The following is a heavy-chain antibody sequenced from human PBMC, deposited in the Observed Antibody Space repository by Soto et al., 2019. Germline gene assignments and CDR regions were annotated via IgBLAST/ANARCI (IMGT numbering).Heavy chain of an antibody. Sequence: SQTLSLTCAISGDSVSSNSAAWNWIRQSPSRGLEWLGRTYYRSKWYNDYAVSVKSRITINPDTSKNQFSLQLNSVTPEDAAVYYCAIDASGGSSWYNYYYGMDVWGQGTTVTVSS. V-gene: IGHV6-1*01. CDR3: AIDASGGSSWYNYYYGMDV. CDR1: GDSVSSNSAA. D-gene: IGHD6-13*01. CDR2: TYYRSKWYN. J-gene: IGHJ6*02.